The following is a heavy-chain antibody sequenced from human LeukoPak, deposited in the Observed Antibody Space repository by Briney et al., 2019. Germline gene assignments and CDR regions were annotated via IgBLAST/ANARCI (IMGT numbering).Heavy chain of an antibody. CDR3: ARVWDYDSSGNDAFDI. V-gene: IGHV3-21*01. Sequence: PGGSLRHSCAASGFTFSSYSMNWVRQAPGKGLEWVSSISSSSSYIYYADSVKGRFTISRDNAKNSLYLQMNSLRAEDTAVYYCARVWDYDSSGNDAFDIWGQGTMVTVSS. J-gene: IGHJ3*02. CDR1: GFTFSSYS. D-gene: IGHD3-22*01. CDR2: ISSSSSYI.